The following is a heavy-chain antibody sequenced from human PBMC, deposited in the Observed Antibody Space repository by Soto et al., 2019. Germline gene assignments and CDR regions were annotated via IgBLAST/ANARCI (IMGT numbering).Heavy chain of an antibody. CDR3: ARQGRNTKIVILRHYATDF. J-gene: IGHJ6*02. CDR2: ILYSGDT. D-gene: IGHD3-22*01. V-gene: IGHV4-39*01. CDR1: SGSISTNSYL. Sequence: PSETLSLTCSVSSGSISTNSYLWVWIRQPPGKGLEWIGAILYSGDTYYSESLKSRVTMSVDTAKNQFSLKLNSATAADTAVYYCARQGRNTKIVILRHYATDFWGQGTAVTVSS.